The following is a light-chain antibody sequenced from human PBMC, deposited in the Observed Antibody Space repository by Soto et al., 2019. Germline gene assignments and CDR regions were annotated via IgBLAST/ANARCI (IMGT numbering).Light chain of an antibody. Sequence: EIVLTQSPATLSLSPGERATLSCRASQSVSSSLAWYQQKPGLPPRLLIYDASNRAAGIPARFSGSGSGTDFTLTISSLEPEDFAVYYCQRRSDWPAWTFGQGTKVEIK. V-gene: IGKV3-11*01. J-gene: IGKJ1*01. CDR2: DAS. CDR3: QRRSDWPAWT. CDR1: QSVSSS.